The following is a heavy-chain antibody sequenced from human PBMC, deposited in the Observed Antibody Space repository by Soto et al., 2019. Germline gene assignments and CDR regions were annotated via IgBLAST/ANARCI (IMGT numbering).Heavy chain of an antibody. CDR1: GGSISSYY. J-gene: IGHJ4*02. CDR2: IYYSGST. Sequence: AETLSLTCTVSGGSISSYYWSWVRQPPGKGLEWIGYIYYSGSTNYNPSLKSRVTISVDTSKNQFSLKLSSVTAADTAVYYCAALEYYDSSGYYPFDYWGQGTLVTVSS. V-gene: IGHV4-59*01. CDR3: AALEYYDSSGYYPFDY. D-gene: IGHD3-22*01.